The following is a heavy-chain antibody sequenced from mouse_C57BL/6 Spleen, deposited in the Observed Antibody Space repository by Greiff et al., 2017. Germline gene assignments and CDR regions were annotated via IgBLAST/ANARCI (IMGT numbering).Heavy chain of an antibody. V-gene: IGHV5-6*01. CDR2: ISSGGSYT. J-gene: IGHJ4*01. CDR3: ARHDATTVVAHYYAMDY. CDR1: GFTFSSYG. Sequence: DVQLVESGGDLVKPGGSLKLSCAASGFTFSSYGMSWVRQTPDKRLEWVATISSGGSYTYYPDSVKGRFTISRDNAKNTLYLQMSSLKSEDTAMYYCARHDATTVVAHYYAMDYWGQGTSVTVSS. D-gene: IGHD1-1*01.